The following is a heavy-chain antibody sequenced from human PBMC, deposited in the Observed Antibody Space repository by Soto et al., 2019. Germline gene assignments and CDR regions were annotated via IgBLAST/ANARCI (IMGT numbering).Heavy chain of an antibody. CDR3: ARDREVAIALDYYYYYMDV. CDR1: GFTFSSCR. J-gene: IGHJ6*03. V-gene: IGHV3-21*01. D-gene: IGHD2-21*01. Sequence: GGALRLSCAASGFTFSSCRMNLVRQAPGKGVDWVSSISSSSSYIYYADSVKGRFTISRDNAKNSLYLQMNSLRAEDTAVYYCARDREVAIALDYYYYYMDVWGKGTTVTVSS. CDR2: ISSSSSYI.